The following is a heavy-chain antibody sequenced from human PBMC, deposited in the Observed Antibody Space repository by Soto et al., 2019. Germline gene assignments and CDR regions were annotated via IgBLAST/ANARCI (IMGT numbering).Heavy chain of an antibody. CDR2: TYYRSKWYN. Sequence: PSQTLSLTCAISGDSVSSNSAAWNWIRQSPSRGLEWLGRTYYRSKWYNDYAVSVESRITINPDTSKNQFSLKLSSVTAADTAVYYCARGWQWLVYFDYWGQGTLVTVSS. CDR1: GDSVSSNSAA. J-gene: IGHJ4*02. D-gene: IGHD6-19*01. V-gene: IGHV6-1*01. CDR3: ARGWQWLVYFDY.